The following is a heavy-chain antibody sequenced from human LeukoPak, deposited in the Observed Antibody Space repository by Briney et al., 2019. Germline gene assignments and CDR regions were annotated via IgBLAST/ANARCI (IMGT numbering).Heavy chain of an antibody. J-gene: IGHJ5*02. CDR2: IYYSGST. Sequence: SETLSLTCTVSGGSLTSSTSYWGWIRQPPGTGLEWIGTIYYSGSTYYNPSLKSRATMSVDTSKNQFSLKLSSVTAADTAVYYCASLLNGGVSHWFDPWGQGTLVTVSS. CDR1: GGSLTSSTSY. D-gene: IGHD7-27*01. V-gene: IGHV4-39*01. CDR3: ASLLNGGVSHWFDP.